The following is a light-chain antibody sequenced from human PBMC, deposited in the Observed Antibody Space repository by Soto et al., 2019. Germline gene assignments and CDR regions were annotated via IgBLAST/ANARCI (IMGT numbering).Light chain of an antibody. CDR2: DAS. CDR1: QDISNY. V-gene: IGKV1-33*01. J-gene: IGKJ3*01. Sequence: DIQMTQSPSSLSASVGDRVTITCQASQDISNYLNWYQHKPGKAPKLLIYDASNLETGVPSRFSGSGSVTDFTFTISSLQPEDIATYYCQQFDGLPLTFGPGTKVDIK. CDR3: QQFDGLPLT.